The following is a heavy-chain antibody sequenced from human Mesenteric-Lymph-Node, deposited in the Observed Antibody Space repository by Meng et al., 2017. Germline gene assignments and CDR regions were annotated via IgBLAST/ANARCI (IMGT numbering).Heavy chain of an antibody. D-gene: IGHD4-11*01. V-gene: IGHV4-4*02. CDR1: GGSLSSRNW. J-gene: IGHJ4*02. Sequence: QVQLQQSGPGLVKPSGTLSLTCAVSGGSLSSRNWWSWVRQPPGKGLEWLGEIFHTGSTSYSPSLKSRLIMSVDTSKNQLSLNLTSVTAADTAVYYCASLMTTYSYWGQGTLVTVSS. CDR2: IFHTGST. CDR3: ASLMTTYSY.